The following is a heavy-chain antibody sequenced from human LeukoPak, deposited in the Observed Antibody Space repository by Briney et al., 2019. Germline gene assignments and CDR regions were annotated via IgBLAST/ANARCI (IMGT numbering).Heavy chain of an antibody. CDR3: ARELSPVVKYYFEY. Sequence: PGRSLRLSCVASGFTFSSYGIHWVRQAPGKGLEWVAVIWYDGSNKYYADSVKGRFTISRDNSKNTLYLQMNSLRAEDTALYYCARELSPVVKYYFEYWGQGTLVTVS. CDR1: GFTFSSYG. J-gene: IGHJ4*02. V-gene: IGHV3-33*01. D-gene: IGHD3-22*01. CDR2: IWYDGSNK.